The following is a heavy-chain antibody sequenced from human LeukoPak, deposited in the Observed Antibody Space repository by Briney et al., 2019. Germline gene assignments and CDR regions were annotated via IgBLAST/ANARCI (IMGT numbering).Heavy chain of an antibody. CDR2: FDPEDGET. CDR3: ATTPLSGPTRGYYDYYIDF. CDR1: GSTLNDLS. J-gene: IGHJ6*03. V-gene: IGHV1-24*01. Sequence: GASVKVSFTVSGSTLNDLSIDWERHAPGKGLEWMGGFDPEDGETIYAQKFQGRVTMTEDTSTDTAYMELNSLRSEDTAVYYCATTPLSGPTRGYYDYYIDFWGKGTTVTVSS. D-gene: IGHD2-15*01.